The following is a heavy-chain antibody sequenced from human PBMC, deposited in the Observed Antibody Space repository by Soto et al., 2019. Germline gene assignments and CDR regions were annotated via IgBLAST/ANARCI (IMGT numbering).Heavy chain of an antibody. CDR3: ALWGFRDGNNSKYNYSGMDV. J-gene: IGHJ6*02. Sequence: VQLVQSGAEVKKPGSSVKLSCKASGGTFNRYTISWVRQAPGQGLEWMGGIIPIFGTANYAQKFQGRVAIIADESTSAAYMELRSLTSEDTAVYYCALWGFRDGNNSKYNYSGMDVWGPGTTVTVSS. V-gene: IGHV1-69*01. CDR2: IIPIFGTA. D-gene: IGHD1-1*01. CDR1: GGTFNRYT.